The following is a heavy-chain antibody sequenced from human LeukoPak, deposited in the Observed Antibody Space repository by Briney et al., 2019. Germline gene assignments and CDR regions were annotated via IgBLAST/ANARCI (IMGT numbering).Heavy chain of an antibody. CDR1: GYTFTGYY. CDR2: INPSGGST. CDR3: ARGPDFSYYDFWSGYYDYYYYYYMDV. V-gene: IGHV1-46*01. J-gene: IGHJ6*03. D-gene: IGHD3-3*01. Sequence: ASVKVSCKASGYTFTGYYMHWVRQAPGQGLEWMGIINPSGGSTSYAQKFQGRVTMTRDMSTSTVYMELSSLRSEDTAVYYCARGPDFSYYDFWSGYYDYYYYYYMDVWGKGTTVTVSS.